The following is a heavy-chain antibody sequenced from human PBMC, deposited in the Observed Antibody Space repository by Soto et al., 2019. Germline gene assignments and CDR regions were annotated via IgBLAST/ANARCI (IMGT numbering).Heavy chain of an antibody. CDR1: GFTFSSYS. Sequence: GGSLRLSXAASGFTFSSYSMNWVRQAPGKGLEWVSSISSSSSYIYYADSVKGRFTISRDNAKNSLYLQMNSLRAEDTAVYYCARDKIMVRGVKGMDVWGQGTTVTVSS. J-gene: IGHJ6*02. V-gene: IGHV3-21*01. CDR2: ISSSSSYI. D-gene: IGHD3-10*01. CDR3: ARDKIMVRGVKGMDV.